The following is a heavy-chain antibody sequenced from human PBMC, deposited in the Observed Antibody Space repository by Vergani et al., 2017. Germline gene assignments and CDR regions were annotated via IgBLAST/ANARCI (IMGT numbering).Heavy chain of an antibody. CDR2: ISSDGSST. D-gene: IGHD5-12*01. CDR3: AKANPRNSGYDYLYYYHAMDV. J-gene: IGHJ6*02. V-gene: IGHV3-74*01. Sequence: EVQLVESGGGLVQPGGSLRLPCAASGFTFSSYWMHWARQAPGKGLVWVVLISSDGSSTSYADSVKGRFTISRDNAKNTLYLQMNSLRAEDTAVYYCAKANPRNSGYDYLYYYHAMDVWGQGTTVTVSS. CDR1: GFTFSSYW.